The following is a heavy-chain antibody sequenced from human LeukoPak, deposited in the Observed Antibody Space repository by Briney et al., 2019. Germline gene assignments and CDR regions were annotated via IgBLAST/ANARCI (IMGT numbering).Heavy chain of an antibody. CDR1: GYSFTTYW. CDR2: IDPTDSYT. V-gene: IGHV5-10-1*01. Sequence: GESLKISCKGSGYSFTTYWISWVRQVPGKGLEWLGRIDPTDSYTNYSPSFQGHVTISADNSISTAYLHWSRLQASDTAMYYCARNSGSGNYYSDYWGQGTLVTVSS. J-gene: IGHJ4*02. CDR3: ARNSGSGNYYSDY. D-gene: IGHD3-10*01.